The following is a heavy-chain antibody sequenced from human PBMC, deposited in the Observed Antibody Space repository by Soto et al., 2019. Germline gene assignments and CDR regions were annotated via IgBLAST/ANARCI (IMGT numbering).Heavy chain of an antibody. Sequence: GGSLRLSCAASGFTFDDYAMHWVRQVPGKGLEWVSGISWNSGSIGYADSVKGRFTISRDNAENSLFLQMNSLRAEDTALYFCVKDMQVAGSRGADYWGQGTLVTVSS. CDR2: ISWNSGSI. CDR1: GFTFDDYA. V-gene: IGHV3-9*01. J-gene: IGHJ4*02. D-gene: IGHD6-19*01. CDR3: VKDMQVAGSRGADY.